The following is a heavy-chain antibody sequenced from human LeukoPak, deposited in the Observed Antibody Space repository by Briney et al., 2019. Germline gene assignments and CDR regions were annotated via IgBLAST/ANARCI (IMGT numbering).Heavy chain of an antibody. CDR3: AREDDTGRYMGDDAFDI. V-gene: IGHV1-69*13. D-gene: IGHD1-26*01. CDR2: IIPIFGTA. CDR1: GGTFSSYA. Sequence: ASVKVSCKASGGTFSSYAISWVRQAPGQGLEWMGGIIPIFGTANYAQKFQGRVTITADESTSTAYMELSSLRSEDTAVYYCAREDDTGRYMGDDAFDIWGQGTMVTVS. J-gene: IGHJ3*02.